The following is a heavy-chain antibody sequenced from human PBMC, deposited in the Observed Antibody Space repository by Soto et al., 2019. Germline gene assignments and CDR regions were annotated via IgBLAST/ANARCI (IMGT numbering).Heavy chain of an antibody. D-gene: IGHD3-22*01. CDR3: TTDPVTMIVVVPSSG. CDR2: IKSKTNGGTT. CDR1: GFTFSNAW. V-gene: IGHV3-15*07. Sequence: GGSLRLSCAASGFTFSNAWMNWVRQAPGKGLEWVGRIKSKTNGGTTDYAAPVKGRFTISRDDSKNTLYLQMNSLKTEDTAVYYCTTDPVTMIVVVPSSGWGQGTLVTVSS. J-gene: IGHJ4*02.